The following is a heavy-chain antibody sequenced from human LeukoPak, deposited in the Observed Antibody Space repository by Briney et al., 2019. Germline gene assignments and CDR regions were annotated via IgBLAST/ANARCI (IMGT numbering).Heavy chain of an antibody. CDR3: AKRWDSSGWYGSYFDY. Sequence: GGSLRLSCAASGFTFSSYAMSWVRQAPGKGGEGVSDISGSGGSTYYADSVKGRFTISRDNSNNTLYLQMNSLRAEDTAVYYCAKRWDSSGWYGSYFDYWGQGTLVTVSS. D-gene: IGHD6-19*01. J-gene: IGHJ4*02. V-gene: IGHV3-23*01. CDR1: GFTFSSYA. CDR2: ISGSGGST.